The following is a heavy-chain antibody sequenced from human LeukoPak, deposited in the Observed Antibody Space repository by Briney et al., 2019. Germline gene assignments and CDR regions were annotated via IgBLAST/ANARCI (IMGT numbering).Heavy chain of an antibody. D-gene: IGHD6-19*01. J-gene: IGHJ4*02. Sequence: GGSLRLSCAASGFTFSTDAMTWVRQAPGKGLQWVSAISGIGGDTYYEDSVKGRFTISRDNSKNMMYLQMNSLRAEDTAVYYCARDSSGWSKNYWGQGTLVTVSS. CDR2: ISGIGGDT. CDR3: ARDSSGWSKNY. CDR1: GFTFSTDA. V-gene: IGHV3-23*01.